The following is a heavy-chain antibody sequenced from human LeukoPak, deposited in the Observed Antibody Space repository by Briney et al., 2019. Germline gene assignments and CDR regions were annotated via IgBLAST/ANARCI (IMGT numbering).Heavy chain of an antibody. CDR3: ARGRYCSSTSCYTHNWFDP. J-gene: IGHJ5*02. V-gene: IGHV1-8*01. CDR1: GYTFTSYD. CDR2: MNPNSGNT. Sequence: ASVKVSCKASGYTFTSYDINWVRQATGQGLEWMGWMNPNSGNTGYAQKFQGRVTMTRNTSISTAYMELSSLRSEDTVVYYCARGRYCSSTSCYTHNWFDPWGQGTLVTVSS. D-gene: IGHD2-2*02.